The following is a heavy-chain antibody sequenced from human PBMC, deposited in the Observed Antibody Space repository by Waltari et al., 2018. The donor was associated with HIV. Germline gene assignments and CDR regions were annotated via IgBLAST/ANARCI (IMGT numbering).Heavy chain of an antibody. J-gene: IGHJ4*02. CDR1: GFPFFGSA. Sequence: EVQLVESGGDLVQPGGSLTLSCAASGFPFFGSAMHWVRQASGNGLEWVGQIRSQGNNFATAYTASLKGRFTISRDDSKNTAYLHMNSLTTDDTALYFCTRGYGDFWGMDWGQGTLVTVSS. V-gene: IGHV3-73*02. CDR2: IRSQGNNFAT. D-gene: IGHD4-17*01. CDR3: TRGYGDFWGMD.